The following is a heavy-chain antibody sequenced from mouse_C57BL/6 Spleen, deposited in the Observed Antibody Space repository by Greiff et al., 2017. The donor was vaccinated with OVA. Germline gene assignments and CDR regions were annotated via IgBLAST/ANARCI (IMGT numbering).Heavy chain of an antibody. J-gene: IGHJ3*01. CDR1: GYTFTEYT. Sequence: VQVVESGAELVKPGASVKLSCKASGYTFTEYTIHWVKQRSGQGLEWIGWFYPGSGSIKYNEKFKDKATLTADKSSSTVYMELSRLTSEDSAVYFCARHEEGGLQFAYWGQGTLVTVSA. V-gene: IGHV1-62-2*01. CDR2: FYPGSGSI. CDR3: ARHEEGGLQFAY.